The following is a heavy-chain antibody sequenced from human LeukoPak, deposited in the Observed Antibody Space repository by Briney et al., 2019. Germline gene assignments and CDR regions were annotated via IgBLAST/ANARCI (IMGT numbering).Heavy chain of an antibody. D-gene: IGHD3-10*01. J-gene: IGHJ4*02. CDR1: GFIFSSSA. V-gene: IGHV3-23*01. CDR2: ISGSGVST. CDR3: AKGPLLWD. Sequence: GGSLRLSCTASGFIFSSSAMSWVRQAPGKGLEWVSSISGSGVSTYYADSVKGRFTVSRDNSKNTLYLQMNSLRAEDTAVYYCAKGPLLWDWGQGTLVTVSS.